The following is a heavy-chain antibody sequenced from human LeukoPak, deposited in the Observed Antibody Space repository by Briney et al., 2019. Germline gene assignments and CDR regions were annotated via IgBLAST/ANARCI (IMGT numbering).Heavy chain of an antibody. CDR1: GFTVSSNY. J-gene: IGHJ6*03. D-gene: IGHD3-10*01. V-gene: IGHV3-66*01. CDR3: ASTYYYGSGLRSYYYYYMDV. Sequence: GGSLRLSCAASGFTVSSNYMSWVRQAPGKGLEWVSVIYSGGSTYYADSVKGRFTISRDNSKNTLYLQMNSLRAEDTAVYYCASTYYYGSGLRSYYYYYMDVWGKGTTVTISS. CDR2: IYSGGST.